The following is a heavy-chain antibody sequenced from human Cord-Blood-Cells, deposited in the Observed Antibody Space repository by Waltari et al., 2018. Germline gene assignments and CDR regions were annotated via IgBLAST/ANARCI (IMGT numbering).Heavy chain of an antibody. Sequence: QVQLVQSGAEVKKPGASVKGSCKASGYTFTGYYMHWVRQAPGQGLEWMGRINPNSGGTNYAQKFQGRVTMTRDTSISTAYMELSRLRSDDTAVYYCARDWKRWGVGFDYWGQGTLVTVSS. CDR2: INPNSGGT. D-gene: IGHD3-16*01. V-gene: IGHV1-2*06. CDR3: ARDWKRWGVGFDY. J-gene: IGHJ4*02. CDR1: GYTFTGYY.